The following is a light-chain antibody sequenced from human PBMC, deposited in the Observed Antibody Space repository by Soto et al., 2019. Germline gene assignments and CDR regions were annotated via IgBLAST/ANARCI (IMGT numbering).Light chain of an antibody. CDR2: EVS. CDR3: SSHRSSSPPVV. Sequence: QSVLTQPASVSGSPGQSITISCTGTSSDVGGYNYVSWYQQHPDKAPKLMIYEVSNRPSGVSSRFSGSKSGNTASLTISGLQAEDEADYYCSSHRSSSPPVVFGGGTKVTVL. CDR1: SSDVGGYNY. J-gene: IGLJ2*01. V-gene: IGLV2-14*01.